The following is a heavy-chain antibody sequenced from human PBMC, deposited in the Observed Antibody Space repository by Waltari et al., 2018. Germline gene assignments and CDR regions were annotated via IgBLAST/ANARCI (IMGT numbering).Heavy chain of an antibody. J-gene: IGHJ4*02. CDR3: ARLYMAAFDY. V-gene: IGHV3-7*01. Sequence: EVQLVESGGCLVQPGGSLRLSFAASGFHFSYHWMTWVRQAPGKGLEWVANIKEDGGEKYYVDSVKGRFTISRDNAKNSLYLQMNSLRAEDTAVYYCARLYMAAFDYWDEGTLVTVSS. CDR2: IKEDGGEK. D-gene: IGHD1-20*01. CDR1: GFHFSYHW.